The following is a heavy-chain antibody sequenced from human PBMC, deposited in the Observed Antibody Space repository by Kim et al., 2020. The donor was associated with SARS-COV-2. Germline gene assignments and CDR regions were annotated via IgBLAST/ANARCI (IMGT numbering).Heavy chain of an antibody. J-gene: IGHJ4*02. Sequence: ADPVKGRFTISRDNSKNTLYLQMNSLRAEDTAVYYCARDGSSSWPYYYFDYWGQGTLVTVSS. CDR3: ARDGSSSWPYYYFDY. V-gene: IGHV3-30*07. D-gene: IGHD6-13*01.